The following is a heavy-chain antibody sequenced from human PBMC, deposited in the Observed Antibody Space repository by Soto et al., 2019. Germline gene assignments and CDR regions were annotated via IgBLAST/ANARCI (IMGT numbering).Heavy chain of an antibody. Sequence: QVQLVQSGAEVKKPGASVKVSCKASGYTFTSYGLSWVRQAPGQGLEWMGRISAYNYNTNYAQKLQGRVTMTTDTSTSPPYLELRSLRSDDTAVYYCARVVGALGHWFDPWGQGTLVTVSS. CDR1: GYTFTSYG. CDR2: ISAYNYNT. CDR3: ARVVGALGHWFDP. J-gene: IGHJ5*02. D-gene: IGHD1-26*01. V-gene: IGHV1-18*01.